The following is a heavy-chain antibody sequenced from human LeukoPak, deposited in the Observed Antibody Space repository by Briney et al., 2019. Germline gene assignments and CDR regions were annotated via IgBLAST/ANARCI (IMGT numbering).Heavy chain of an antibody. J-gene: IGHJ4*02. CDR1: GFAFSTSS. CDR2: ISSSSTFI. Sequence: GGSLRLSCAASGFAFSTSSMSWVRLAPGKGLEWVSSISSSSTFIYFADSVKGRFTLSRDNARKSLYLEMNSLRVEDTAVYYCARDGISSSYSWIAFDLWGQGSLVTVSS. D-gene: IGHD3-22*01. CDR3: ARDGISSSYSWIAFDL. V-gene: IGHV3-21*01.